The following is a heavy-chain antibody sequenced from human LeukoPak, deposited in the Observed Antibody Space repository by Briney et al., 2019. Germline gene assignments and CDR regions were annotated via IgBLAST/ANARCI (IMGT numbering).Heavy chain of an antibody. CDR2: INHSGGT. CDR3: ATGGDIYFDWFPLDY. Sequence: PSETLSLTCAVYGGSFSDYSWSWIRQPPGKGLEWIGEINHSGGTNHNPSLKSRVTISVDTSKNQFSLKLSSVTAADTAVYYCATGGDIYFDWFPLDYWGQGTLVNVSS. D-gene: IGHD3-9*01. V-gene: IGHV4-34*01. CDR1: GGSFSDYS. J-gene: IGHJ4*02.